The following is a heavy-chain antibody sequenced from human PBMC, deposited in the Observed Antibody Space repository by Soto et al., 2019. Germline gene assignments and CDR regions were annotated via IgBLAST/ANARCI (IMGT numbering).Heavy chain of an antibody. Sequence: PSETLSLTCSVSGASISSYYWTWIRQPPGGGLEWIGYMHHTQGTNDNPSLRGRVHVSIDTSMNQFSLRLTSVTAADTAVYYCARVPFVGYFDWLDPWGHGTLVTVSS. V-gene: IGHV4-59*01. CDR3: ARVPFVGYFDWLDP. CDR1: GASISSYY. D-gene: IGHD3-9*01. CDR2: MHHTQGT. J-gene: IGHJ5*02.